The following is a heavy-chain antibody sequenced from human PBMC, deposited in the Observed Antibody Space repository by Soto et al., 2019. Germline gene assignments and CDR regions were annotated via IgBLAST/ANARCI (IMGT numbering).Heavy chain of an antibody. CDR3: AREVPRGYYYGSGSYEDGMDV. Sequence: GESLKISCAASGFTFSSYDMHWVRQATGKGLEWVSAIGTAGDTYYPGSVKGRFTISRENAKNSLYLQMNSLRAEDTAVYYCAREVPRGYYYGSGSYEDGMDVWGQGTTVTVSS. D-gene: IGHD3-10*01. J-gene: IGHJ6*02. V-gene: IGHV3-13*01. CDR2: IGTAGDT. CDR1: GFTFSSYD.